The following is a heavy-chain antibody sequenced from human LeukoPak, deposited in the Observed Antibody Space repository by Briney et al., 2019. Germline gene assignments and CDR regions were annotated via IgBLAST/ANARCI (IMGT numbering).Heavy chain of an antibody. CDR1: GFTFSSYG. Sequence: PGGSLRLSCAASGFTFSSYGMSWVRQAPGKGLEWVSAISGSGGSTYYADSVKGGFTISRENSKTTVYLQINTLRAEDTAVYYCAPDLGIVVWGQGTLVTVSS. D-gene: IGHD2-2*03. CDR3: APDLGIVV. J-gene: IGHJ4*02. V-gene: IGHV3-23*01. CDR2: ISGSGGST.